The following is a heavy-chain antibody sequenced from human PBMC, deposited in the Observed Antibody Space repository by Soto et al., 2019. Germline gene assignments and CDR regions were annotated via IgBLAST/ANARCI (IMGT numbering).Heavy chain of an antibody. Sequence: EVQLLESGGGLVQPGGSLRLSCAASGFTFSSYAMSWVRQAPGKGLEWVSAISGSGGSTYYADSVKGRFTISRDNSKNTLYLQMNSLRAEDTAVYYCARTAPNSGWYYAAFDSWGQGTMVTVSS. CDR3: ARTAPNSGWYYAAFDS. J-gene: IGHJ3*02. V-gene: IGHV3-23*01. CDR2: ISGSGGST. CDR1: GFTFSSYA. D-gene: IGHD6-19*01.